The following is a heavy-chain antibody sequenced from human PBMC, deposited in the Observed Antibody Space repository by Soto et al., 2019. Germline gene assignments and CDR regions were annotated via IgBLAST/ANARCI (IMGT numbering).Heavy chain of an antibody. J-gene: IGHJ4*02. D-gene: IGHD6-19*01. CDR2: INPKSGHK. CDR3: ARGEFYASSALLLED. V-gene: IGHV1-2*02. CDR1: EYIFTDYK. Sequence: QVRLVQSGADVKKPGASVKVSCMTSEYIFTDYKMHWVRQAPGQGLEWLGWINPKSGHKSYAQKFQGRVTMTSDTSKKPAYMELRRLTSGAPAIYYRARGEFYASSALLLEDWGQGTLVSVSS.